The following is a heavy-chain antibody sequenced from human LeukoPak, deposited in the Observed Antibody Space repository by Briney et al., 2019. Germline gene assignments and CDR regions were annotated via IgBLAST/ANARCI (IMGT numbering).Heavy chain of an antibody. J-gene: IGHJ4*02. Sequence: GGSLRLSCAASGFTFSNYGVHWVRQAPGKGLEWVAFIRYDGSNKYYADSVKGRFTISRDNSKNTLYLQMDSLRAEDTAQYYCAKPLARYSSAFDYWGQGTLVTVSS. V-gene: IGHV3-30*02. D-gene: IGHD5-18*01. CDR3: AKPLARYSSAFDY. CDR1: GFTFSNYG. CDR2: IRYDGSNK.